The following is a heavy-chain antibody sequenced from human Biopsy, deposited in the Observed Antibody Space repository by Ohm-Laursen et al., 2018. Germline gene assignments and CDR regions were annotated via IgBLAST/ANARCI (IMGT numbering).Heavy chain of an antibody. J-gene: IGHJ5*02. Sequence: PSETLSLTCSVSGGSIISYYWTWIRQPPGKGLEWIGHVYNGGITNSNPSLKSRVTISKDTSKNQFSLQVNSVTAADTAVYYCARTPRDSFWSGSYKRGLWFDPWGQGTLVIVSS. D-gene: IGHD3-3*01. CDR2: VYNGGIT. CDR3: ARTPRDSFWSGSYKRGLWFDP. CDR1: GGSIISYY. V-gene: IGHV4-59*01.